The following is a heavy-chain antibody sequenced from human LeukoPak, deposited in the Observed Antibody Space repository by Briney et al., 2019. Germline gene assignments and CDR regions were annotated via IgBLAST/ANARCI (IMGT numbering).Heavy chain of an antibody. CDR2: IGTAGDT. CDR1: GFTFSSYD. D-gene: IGHD6-13*01. Sequence: PGGSLRLSCAASGFTFSSYDMHWVRRATGKGLEWVSAIGTAGDTYYPGSVKGRFTISRENAKNSLYLQMNSLRAGDTAVYYCAREGIAAAALDYWGQGTLVTVSS. CDR3: AREGIAAAALDY. V-gene: IGHV3-13*01. J-gene: IGHJ4*02.